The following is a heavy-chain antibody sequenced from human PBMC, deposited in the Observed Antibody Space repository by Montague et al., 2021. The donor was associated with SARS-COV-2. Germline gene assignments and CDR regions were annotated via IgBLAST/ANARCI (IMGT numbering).Heavy chain of an antibody. V-gene: IGHV4-34*01. D-gene: IGHD3-22*01. CDR1: GGSFSDYS. CDR2: INHRGST. Sequence: SETLSLTCAVYGGSFSDYSWTWIRQPPGKGLEWIGEINHRGSTNYNPSLKSRVTISVDTSKNQFSLKMTSVTAADTAVYYCARGRQHINMVVVVVTGGEYYFDFWGKGTLVAVSS. J-gene: IGHJ4*02. CDR3: ARGRQHINMVVVVVTGGEYYFDF.